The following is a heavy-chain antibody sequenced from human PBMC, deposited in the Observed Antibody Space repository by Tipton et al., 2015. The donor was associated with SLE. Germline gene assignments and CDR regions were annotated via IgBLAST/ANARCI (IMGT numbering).Heavy chain of an antibody. CDR2: ISAYNGKR. V-gene: IGHV1-18*01. CDR1: GYTFTSLG. J-gene: IGHJ4*02. D-gene: IGHD6-19*01. Sequence: QVQLVQSGPEVKKPGASVKISCKASGYTFTSLGITWVRQAPGQGLEWMGWISAYNGKRNYAQNLQGRVTISLDTSKSQFSLILNSLTAADTAVYYCARGPFQRWPPGAYWGQGTLVTVSS. CDR3: ARGPFQRWPPGAY.